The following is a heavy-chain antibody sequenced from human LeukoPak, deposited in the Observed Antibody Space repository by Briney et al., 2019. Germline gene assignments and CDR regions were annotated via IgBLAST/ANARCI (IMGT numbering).Heavy chain of an antibody. CDR1: GGSFSGYY. V-gene: IGHV4-34*01. J-gene: IGHJ1*01. CDR2: INHSGST. Sequence: ASETLSLTCAVYGGSFSGYYWSWIRQPPGKGLEWIGEINHSGSTNYNPSLKSRVTISVDTSKNQFSLKLSSVTAADTAVYYCARVGARSGSYGSSGWGQGTLVTVSS. D-gene: IGHD1-26*01. CDR3: ARVGARSGSYGSSG.